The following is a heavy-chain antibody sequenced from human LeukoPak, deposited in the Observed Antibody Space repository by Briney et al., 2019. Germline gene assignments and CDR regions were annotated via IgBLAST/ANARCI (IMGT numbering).Heavy chain of an antibody. Sequence: ASVKVSCKASGYRFISHYIHWVRQAPGQGPEWLGWMHAGNGNTRYPEKFEGRVTMTRDTSSNTAYMDLSSLRSDDTAVYYCAREGSYRVGGDCYSFDSWGQGTLVTVSS. V-gene: IGHV1-2*02. CDR1: GYRFISHY. CDR2: MHAGNGNT. J-gene: IGHJ4*02. D-gene: IGHD2-21*02. CDR3: AREGSYRVGGDCYSFDS.